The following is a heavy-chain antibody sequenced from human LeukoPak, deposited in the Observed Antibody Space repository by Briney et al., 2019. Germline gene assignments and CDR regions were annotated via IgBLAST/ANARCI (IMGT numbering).Heavy chain of an antibody. CDR3: AKDADELLWTFLDY. V-gene: IGHV3-30*02. J-gene: IGHJ4*02. CDR2: IRYDGSNK. Sequence: PGGSLRLSCAASGFTFSSYGMHWVRQAPGKGLEWVAFIRYDGSNKYYADSVKGRFTISRDNSKNTLYLQMNSLRAEDTAVYYCAKDADELLWTFLDYWGQGTLVTVSS. CDR1: GFTFSSYG. D-gene: IGHD2-2*01.